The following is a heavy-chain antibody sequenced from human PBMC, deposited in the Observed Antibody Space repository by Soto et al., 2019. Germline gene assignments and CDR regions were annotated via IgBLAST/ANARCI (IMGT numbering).Heavy chain of an antibody. Sequence: QVQLVQSGADVKKPGSSVKVSCQASGVTFSSETLGWVRQAPGQGLEWVGGIIPLFGTARYAQKFQGRVTITADESTSTVYMELSSLRSDDTALYFCATELGENPASPFDAWGQGTLVTVSS. J-gene: IGHJ4*02. CDR1: GVTFSSET. CDR3: ATELGENPASPFDA. CDR2: IIPLFGTA. D-gene: IGHD3-10*01. V-gene: IGHV1-69*01.